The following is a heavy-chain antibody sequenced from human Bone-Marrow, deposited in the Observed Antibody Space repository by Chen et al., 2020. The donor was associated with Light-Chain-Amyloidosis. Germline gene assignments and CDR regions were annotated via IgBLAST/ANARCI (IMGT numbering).Heavy chain of an antibody. CDR3: ARVGSDYYDNSGFYPLDY. CDR1: GGSISSGKW. CDR2: VYHNGGT. D-gene: IGHD3-22*01. Sequence: QLQLQESGPRLVKSSGTLSLTCTVSGGSISSGKWWSWVRQSPGKGLEWIGEVYHNGGTNYNPSLKNRVTIFVDNSKNQFSLQLTSVTAADTAVYFCARVGSDYYDNSGFYPLDYWGQGTLVTVSS. J-gene: IGHJ4*02. V-gene: IGHV4-4*02.